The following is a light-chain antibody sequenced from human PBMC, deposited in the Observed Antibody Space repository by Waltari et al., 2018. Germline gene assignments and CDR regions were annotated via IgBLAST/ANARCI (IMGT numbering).Light chain of an antibody. J-gene: IGKJ1*01. CDR1: QSVGRS. V-gene: IGKV3-20*01. Sequence: IVLTQSPGTLSLSPGERATLSCWASQSVGRSLAGYQQKRGQAPRLRIYGASTRATGIPDRFSGSGSGTYFSLTISRLEPEDFAVYYGQHYVRLPVTFGQGTKVEI. CDR2: GAS. CDR3: QHYVRLPVT.